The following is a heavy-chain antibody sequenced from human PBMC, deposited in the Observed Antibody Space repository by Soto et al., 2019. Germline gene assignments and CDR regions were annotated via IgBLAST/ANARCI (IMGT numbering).Heavy chain of an antibody. D-gene: IGHD3-10*01. Sequence: QVQLQQSGPGLVQPSQTLSLTCAISGDSVSSKSATWNWIRQAPSRGLEWLGRTYYRSKSSTDYAVSLRGRITVSPDSSKNQFSLRLTSLTPEDTAVYYCARALAGSYDYWGQGTLVTVSS. V-gene: IGHV6-1*01. CDR3: ARALAGSYDY. CDR1: GDSVSSKSAT. CDR2: TYYRSKSST. J-gene: IGHJ4*02.